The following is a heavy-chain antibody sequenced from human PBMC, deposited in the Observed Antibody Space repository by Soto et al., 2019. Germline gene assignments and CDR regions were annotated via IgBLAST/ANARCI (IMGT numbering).Heavy chain of an antibody. CDR2: IYYSGST. V-gene: IGHV4-30-4*01. J-gene: IGHJ4*02. CDR3: ARGTGLPAYYFDY. Sequence: QVQLQESGPGLVKPSQTLSLTCTVSGGSISSGDYYWSWIRQPPGKGLEWIGYIYYSGSTYYYPSLKSRVTISVDTSNNQFSLKLSSVTAADTAVYYCARGTGLPAYYFDYWGQGTLVTVSS. D-gene: IGHD3-9*01. CDR1: GGSISSGDYY.